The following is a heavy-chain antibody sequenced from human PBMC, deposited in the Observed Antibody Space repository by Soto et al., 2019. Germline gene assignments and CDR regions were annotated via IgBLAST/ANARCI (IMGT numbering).Heavy chain of an antibody. Sequence: ASVKVSCKVSGYTLTELSMHWVRQAPGKGLEWMGGFDPEDGETIYAQKFQGRVTMTEDTSTDTAYMELSSLRSEDTAVYYCATDARPNWNLPFDYWGQGTLVTVSS. V-gene: IGHV1-24*01. CDR2: FDPEDGET. CDR1: GYTLTELS. CDR3: ATDARPNWNLPFDY. D-gene: IGHD1-1*01. J-gene: IGHJ4*02.